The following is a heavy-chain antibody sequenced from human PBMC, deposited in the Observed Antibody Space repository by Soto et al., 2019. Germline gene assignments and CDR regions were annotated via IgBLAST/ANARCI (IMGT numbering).Heavy chain of an antibody. J-gene: IGHJ4*02. CDR3: ASSGYWLIVTTVPYYFDY. Sequence: SETLSLTCTVSGGSISSGGYYWSWIRQHPGKGLEWIGYIYYSGSTYYNPSLRSRVTISVDTSKNQFSLKLSSVTAADTAVYYCASSGYWLIVTTVPYYFDYWGQGTLVTVSS. V-gene: IGHV4-31*03. CDR2: IYYSGST. CDR1: GGSISSGGYY. D-gene: IGHD4-17*01.